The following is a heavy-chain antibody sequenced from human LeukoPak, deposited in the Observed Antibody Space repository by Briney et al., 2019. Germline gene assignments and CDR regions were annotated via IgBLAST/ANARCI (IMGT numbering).Heavy chain of an antibody. CDR1: GFTFSDYY. V-gene: IGHV3-11*04. J-gene: IGHJ3*02. D-gene: IGHD3-3*01. CDR3: ARGTYYDFWSGYDPPGAFDI. CDR2: ISSSGSTI. Sequence: GGSLRLSCAASGFTFSDYYMSWIRQAPGKGLEWVSYISSSGSTIYYADSVKGRFTISRDNAKNSLYLQMNSLRAEDTAVYYCARGTYYDFWSGYDPPGAFDIWGQGTMVTVSS.